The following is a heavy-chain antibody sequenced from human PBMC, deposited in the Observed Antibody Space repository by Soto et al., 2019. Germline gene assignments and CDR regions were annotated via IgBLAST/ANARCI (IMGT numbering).Heavy chain of an antibody. CDR1: GGTFSSYT. CDR2: IIPILGIA. CDR3: ARDASYGGNSGY. Sequence: QVQLVQSGAEVKKPGSSVKVSCKASGGTFSSYTISWVRQAPGQGLEWMGRIIPILGIANYAQKFQGRVTITADKSTSTAYTELRSLRSEDTAVYYCARDASYGGNSGYWGQGTLVTVSS. D-gene: IGHD2-21*02. V-gene: IGHV1-69*02. J-gene: IGHJ4*02.